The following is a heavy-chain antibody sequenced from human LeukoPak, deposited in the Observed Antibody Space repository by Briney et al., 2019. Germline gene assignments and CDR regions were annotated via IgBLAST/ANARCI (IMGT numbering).Heavy chain of an antibody. J-gene: IGHJ4*02. Sequence: GGSPRLSCAASGVTFSGSAIHWVRHASGKGLEWVGRIRSKANSYATAYAASVKGRFTISRDDSKNTAYLQMNSLKTEDTAVYYCTTQPQMTTVTTVDYWGQGTLVTVSS. D-gene: IGHD4-17*01. CDR1: GVTFSGSA. CDR2: IRSKANSYAT. CDR3: TTQPQMTTVTTVDY. V-gene: IGHV3-73*01.